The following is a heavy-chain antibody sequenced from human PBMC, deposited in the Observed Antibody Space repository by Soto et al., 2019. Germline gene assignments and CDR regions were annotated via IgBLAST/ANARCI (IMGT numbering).Heavy chain of an antibody. J-gene: IGHJ3*02. CDR2: INPSDGST. Sequence: ASVKVSCKASGYTFTSYYMHWVRQAPGQGLEWMGIINPSDGSTSYAQKFQGRVTITRDTSTSTVYMELSSLRSDDTAVYYCASDVRVSEGFDIWGQGTMVTVSS. V-gene: IGHV1-46*01. CDR3: ASDVRVSEGFDI. CDR1: GYTFTSYY.